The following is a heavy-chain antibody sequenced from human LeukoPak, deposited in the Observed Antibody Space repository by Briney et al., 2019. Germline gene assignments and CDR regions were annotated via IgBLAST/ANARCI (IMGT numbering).Heavy chain of an antibody. Sequence: SETLSLTCTVSGGSISSYYWSWIRQPPGKGLEWIGCIYHSGSTNYNPSLKSRVTISVDTSKNQFSLKLSSVTAADTAVYYCARDLTYCSGGSCYGMDVWGQGTTVTVSS. CDR2: IYHSGST. CDR1: GGSISSYY. J-gene: IGHJ6*02. D-gene: IGHD2-15*01. V-gene: IGHV4-59*01. CDR3: ARDLTYCSGGSCYGMDV.